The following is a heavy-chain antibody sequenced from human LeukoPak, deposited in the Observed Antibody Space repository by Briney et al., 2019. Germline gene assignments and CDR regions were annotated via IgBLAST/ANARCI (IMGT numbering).Heavy chain of an antibody. J-gene: IGHJ5*02. D-gene: IGHD1-26*01. CDR1: GGSISSYY. CDR3: VARQGRIWENCFDP. Sequence: ETLSLTCTVPGGSISSYYWSWVRQAPGKGLEWVSYISSTTGAIYYADSVKGRFTISRDNAKNSLYLQMNTLRAEDTAVYYWVARQGRIWENCFDPWGQGTLVTVSS. V-gene: IGHV3-48*01. CDR2: ISSTTGAI.